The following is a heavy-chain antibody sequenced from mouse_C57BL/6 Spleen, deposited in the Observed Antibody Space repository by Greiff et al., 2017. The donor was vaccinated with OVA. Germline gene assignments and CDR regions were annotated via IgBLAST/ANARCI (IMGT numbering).Heavy chain of an antibody. V-gene: IGHV1-39*01. D-gene: IGHD4-1*02. CDR3: ARSGQLGRGYYLDY. CDR2: INPNYGTT. CDR1: GYSFTDYN. J-gene: IGHJ2*01. Sequence: LEESGPELVKPGASVKISCKASGYSFTDYNMNWVKQSNGKSLEWIGVINPNYGTTSYNQKFKGKATLTVDQSSSTAYMQLNSLTSEDSAVYYCARSGQLGRGYYLDYWGQGTTLTVSS.